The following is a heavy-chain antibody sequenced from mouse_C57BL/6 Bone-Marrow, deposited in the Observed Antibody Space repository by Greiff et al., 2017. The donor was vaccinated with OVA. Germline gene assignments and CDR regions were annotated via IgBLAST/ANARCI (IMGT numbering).Heavy chain of an antibody. D-gene: IGHD2-2*01. V-gene: IGHV1-81*01. CDR2: IYPRSGNT. CDR3: ARSAPFYYGNDEDY. J-gene: IGHJ4*01. Sequence: QVQLMESGAELARPGASVKLSCKASGYTFTSYGISWVKQRTGQGLEWIGEIYPRSGNTYYNEKFKGKATLTADKSSSTAYMELRSLTSEDSAVYFCARSAPFYYGNDEDYWGQGTSVTVSS. CDR1: GYTFTSYG.